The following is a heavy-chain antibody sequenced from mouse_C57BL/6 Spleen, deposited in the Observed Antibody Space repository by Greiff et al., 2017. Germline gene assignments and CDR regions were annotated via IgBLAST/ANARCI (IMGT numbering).Heavy chain of an antibody. CDR2: INPNNGGT. Sequence: VQLHQSGPELVKPGASVKISCKASGYTFTDYYMNWVKQSHGKSLEWIGDINPNNGGTSYNQKFKGTATLTVDKSSSTAYMELRSLTSEDSAVYYCAREGIYYGYVYAMDYWGQGTSVTVSS. V-gene: IGHV1-26*01. J-gene: IGHJ4*01. CDR1: GYTFTDYY. CDR3: AREGIYYGYVYAMDY. D-gene: IGHD2-2*01.